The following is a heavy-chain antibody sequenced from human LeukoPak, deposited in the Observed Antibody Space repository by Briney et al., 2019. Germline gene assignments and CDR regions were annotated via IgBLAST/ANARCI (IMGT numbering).Heavy chain of an antibody. V-gene: IGHV1-2*02. CDR2: INPNSGGT. CDR3: ARDRGSSWYVDH. CDR1: RYIFTRSY. D-gene: IGHD6-13*01. Sequence: APVKVSCKAARYIFTRSYIHWGRQAPGQGLEWMGWINPNSGGTNYAQKFQDRVTKTGDTSISTAYMELSRLRSDDTAVYYCARDRGSSWYVDHLGQGTLVTVSS. J-gene: IGHJ4*02.